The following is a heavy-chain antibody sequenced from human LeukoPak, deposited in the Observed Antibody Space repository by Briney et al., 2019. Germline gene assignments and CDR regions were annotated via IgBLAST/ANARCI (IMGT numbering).Heavy chain of an antibody. Sequence: GGSLRLSCAASGFTFSSYGMHWVRQAPGKGLEWVAVISYDGSNKYYADSVKGRFTISRDNSKNTLYLQIYSLRAGDTAVYYCAKDDALIRFNDWGQGTLVTVSS. D-gene: IGHD3-3*01. V-gene: IGHV3-30*18. CDR2: ISYDGSNK. J-gene: IGHJ4*02. CDR3: AKDDALIRFND. CDR1: GFTFSSYG.